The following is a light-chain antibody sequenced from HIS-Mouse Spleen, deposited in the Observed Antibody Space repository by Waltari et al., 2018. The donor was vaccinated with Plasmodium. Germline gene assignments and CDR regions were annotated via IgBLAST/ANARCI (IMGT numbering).Light chain of an antibody. CDR1: SRDGGCYNS. Sequence: QSALTQPPSASGSPGQSVTIPCTVTSRDGGCYNSVSGYPQHPGKAPQRMIYEVSKRPSGVPDRFSGSKSGNTASLTVSGLQAEDEADYYCSSYAGSNNLVFGGGTKLTVL. V-gene: IGLV2-8*01. CDR2: EVS. J-gene: IGLJ2*01. CDR3: SSYAGSNNLV.